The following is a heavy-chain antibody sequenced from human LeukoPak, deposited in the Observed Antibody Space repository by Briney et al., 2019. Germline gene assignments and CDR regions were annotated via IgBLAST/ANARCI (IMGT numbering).Heavy chain of an antibody. CDR2: IIPIFGTA. CDR1: GGTFSSYA. J-gene: IGHJ6*03. CDR3: AIPQLPDYYYYYMDV. Sequence: SVKVSCKASGGTFSSYAISWVRQAPGQGLEWMGGIIPIFGTANYAQKFQGRVTITTDESTSTAYMELSSLRSEDTAVYYCAIPQLPDYYYYYMDVWGKETTVTVSS. D-gene: IGHD2-2*01. V-gene: IGHV1-69*05.